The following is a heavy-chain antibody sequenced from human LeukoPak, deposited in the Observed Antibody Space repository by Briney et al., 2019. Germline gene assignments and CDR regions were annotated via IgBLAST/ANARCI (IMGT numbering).Heavy chain of an antibody. V-gene: IGHV1-69*13. Sequence: ASVKVSCKASGGTFSSYAISWVRQAPGQGLEWMGGIIPIFGTANYAQKFQGRVTITADESTSTAYMELSSLRSEDTAVYYCARSLLRFGPPPRPLDYWGQGTLVTVSS. CDR2: IIPIFGTA. J-gene: IGHJ4*02. CDR1: GGTFSSYA. D-gene: IGHD3-3*01. CDR3: ARSLLRFGPPPRPLDY.